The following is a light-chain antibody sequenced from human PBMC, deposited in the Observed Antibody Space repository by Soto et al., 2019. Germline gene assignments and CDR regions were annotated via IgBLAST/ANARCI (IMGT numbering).Light chain of an antibody. CDR1: QSITTH. CDR3: QQSYSTPTPPT. CDR2: AAS. J-gene: IGKJ2*01. Sequence: DIQMTQSPSSLSASVGDRVAITCRASQSITTHVNWYQQKPGKAPKLLIYAASILQSGVPSRFSGSGSGTAFTLTISSLQPEDFAPYYCQQSYSTPTPPTFGQGTKLESK. V-gene: IGKV1-39*01.